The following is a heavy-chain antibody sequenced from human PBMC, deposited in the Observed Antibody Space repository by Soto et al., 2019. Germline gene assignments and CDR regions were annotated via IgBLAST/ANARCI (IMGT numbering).Heavy chain of an antibody. CDR2: ISYDGSNK. Sequence: HPGGSLRLSCAASGFTFSSYAMHWVRQAPGKGLEWVAVISYDGSNKYYADSVKGRFTISRDNSKNTLYLQMNSLRAEDTAVYYCARGPRSSTSCYGWGQGTRVTVSS. D-gene: IGHD2-2*01. J-gene: IGHJ4*02. CDR1: GFTFSSYA. CDR3: ARGPRSSTSCYG. V-gene: IGHV3-30-3*01.